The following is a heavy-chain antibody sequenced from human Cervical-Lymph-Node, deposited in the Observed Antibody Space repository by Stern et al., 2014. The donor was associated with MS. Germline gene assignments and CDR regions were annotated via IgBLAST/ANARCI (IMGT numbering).Heavy chain of an antibody. D-gene: IGHD3-16*01. CDR3: ARRGLGYDGADH. J-gene: IGHJ4*02. CDR2: VDPGDSDP. Sequence: VQLVQSGAEVRKPGESLKISCKVSGYSFANFWIGWVRQVPGKGLELMGIVDPGDSDPRYSPSFKGQVTLSADESISTAYLQWSSLKASDTGIYYCARRGLGYDGADHWGQGALVTVSS. CDR1: GYSFANFW. V-gene: IGHV5-51*03.